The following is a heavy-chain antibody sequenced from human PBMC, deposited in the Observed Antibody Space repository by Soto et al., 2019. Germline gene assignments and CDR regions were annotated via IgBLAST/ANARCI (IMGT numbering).Heavy chain of an antibody. V-gene: IGHV1-18*04. D-gene: IGHD1-26*01. CDR3: ARLGSSYGRDPREI. Sequence: GSSVTVSCKASGYSFTTHGISWVRQAPGQGLEWMGWISAYHDNTNYAQKVQGRVTMTTETSTSTAYRELRSLRYDDTAVYYCARLGSSYGRDPREIWSQGTIVTVSS. CDR2: ISAYHDNT. CDR1: GYSFTTHG. J-gene: IGHJ3*02.